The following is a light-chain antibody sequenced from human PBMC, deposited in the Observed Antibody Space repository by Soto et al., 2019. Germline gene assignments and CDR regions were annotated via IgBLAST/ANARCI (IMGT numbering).Light chain of an antibody. CDR3: SSYTSSSTLVV. CDR2: DVS. V-gene: IGLV2-14*01. CDR1: SSDAGGYNY. J-gene: IGLJ2*01. Sequence: QSALTQPASVSGSPGQSITISCTGTSSDAGGYNYVSWYQQHPGKAPKLMIYDVSNRPSGVSNRFSDSKSGNTASLTISGLQAEDEADYYCSSYTSSSTLVVFGGGTKVTVL.